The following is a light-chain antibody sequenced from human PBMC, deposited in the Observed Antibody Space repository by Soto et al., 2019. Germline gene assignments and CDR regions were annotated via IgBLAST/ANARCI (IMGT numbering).Light chain of an antibody. V-gene: IGKV1-33*01. J-gene: IGKJ4*01. CDR1: QDISNY. Sequence: IQITQSPSSLSSSVLYRVTITFQASQDISNYLNWYQQKPGKAPKLLIYDASNLETGVPSRFSGSGSGTDFTFTIRSLQPEDIATYYCQQYDNLPLTLGGGSXVDIK. CDR2: DAS. CDR3: QQYDNLPLT.